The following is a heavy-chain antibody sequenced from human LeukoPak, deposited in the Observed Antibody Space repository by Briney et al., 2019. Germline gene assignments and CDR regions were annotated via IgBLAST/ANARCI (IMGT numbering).Heavy chain of an antibody. CDR2: IHHSGAT. Sequence: SETLSLTCTVSGGSINSSGYYWSWIRQPPGRGLELIGSIHHSGATYYNPSLQSRVTMSVDTSKNQFSLKLSSVTAADTAVYYCARDDVLRFLEWSDWGQGTLVTVSS. CDR1: GGSINSSGYY. J-gene: IGHJ4*02. D-gene: IGHD3-3*01. CDR3: ARDDVLRFLEWSD. V-gene: IGHV4-39*07.